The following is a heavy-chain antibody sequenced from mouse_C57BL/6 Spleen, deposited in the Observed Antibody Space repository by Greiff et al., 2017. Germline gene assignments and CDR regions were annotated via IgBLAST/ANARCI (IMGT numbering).Heavy chain of an antibody. Sequence: VQLVESGAELAKPGASVKLSCKASGYTFTSYWMHWVKQRPGQGLEWIGYINPSSGYIKYNQKFKDKATLTADKSSSTAYMQLSSLTYEYSTYYYWARDNTVGATDYWGQGTTLTVSS. J-gene: IGHJ2*01. V-gene: IGHV1-7*01. CDR1: GYTFTSYW. D-gene: IGHD1-1*01. CDR3: ARDNTVGATDY. CDR2: INPSSGYI.